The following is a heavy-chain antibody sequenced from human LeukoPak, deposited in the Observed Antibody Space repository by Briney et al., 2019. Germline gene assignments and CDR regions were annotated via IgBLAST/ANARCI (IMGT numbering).Heavy chain of an antibody. D-gene: IGHD3-22*01. Sequence: SETLSLTCTVSGGSISSYYWSWTRQPAGKGLEWIGRIYTSGSTNYNPSLKSRVTMSVDTSKNQFSLKLSSVTAADTAVYYCARDQPPEAYYDSSGYVFDYWGQGTLITVSS. J-gene: IGHJ4*02. CDR2: IYTSGST. CDR3: ARDQPPEAYYDSSGYVFDY. CDR1: GGSISSYY. V-gene: IGHV4-4*07.